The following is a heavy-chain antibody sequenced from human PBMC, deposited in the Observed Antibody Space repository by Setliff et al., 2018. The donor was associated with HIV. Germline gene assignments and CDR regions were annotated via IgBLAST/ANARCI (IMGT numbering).Heavy chain of an antibody. D-gene: IGHD6-19*01. Sequence: ASVKVSCKTSGYTFTGFYINWVRQAPGKGLEWMGRINPNGDQTRPARKFQGRVTMATETSITTAYMELTNLRSDDTAVYYCARDPRRWLGGIYGNYYMDVWGKGTTVTVSS. CDR3: ARDPRRWLGGIYGNYYMDV. V-gene: IGHV1-2*06. CDR2: INPNGDQT. CDR1: GYTFTGFY. J-gene: IGHJ6*03.